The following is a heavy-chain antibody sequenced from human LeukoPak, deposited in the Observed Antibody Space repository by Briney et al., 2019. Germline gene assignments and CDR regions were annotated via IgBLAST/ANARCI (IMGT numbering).Heavy chain of an antibody. Sequence: GGSLRLSCTASGFTFGDYAMSWVRQAPGKGLEWVGFIRSKAYGVTTEYAASVKGRFTISRDDSKSIAYLQMNSLKTEDTAVYYCTRDRASGWYEGFDYWGQGTLVTVSS. V-gene: IGHV3-49*04. D-gene: IGHD6-19*01. J-gene: IGHJ4*02. CDR2: IRSKAYGVTT. CDR1: GFTFGDYA. CDR3: TRDRASGWYEGFDY.